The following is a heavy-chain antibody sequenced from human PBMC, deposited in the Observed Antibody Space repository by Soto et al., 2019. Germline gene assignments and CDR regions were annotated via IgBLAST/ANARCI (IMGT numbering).Heavy chain of an antibody. V-gene: IGHV4-4*07. Sequence: NPSETLSLTCTVSGGSITDYSWVWIRQPAGKGLEWIGRIFSSGSTNYDPSLKGRITMSLDTSKNQFSLKLNSATATDTAVYFCVRDQGVVVTADNWFDPWGQGILVTVSS. CDR2: IFSSGST. J-gene: IGHJ5*02. D-gene: IGHD2-21*02. CDR1: GGSITDYS. CDR3: VRDQGVVVTADNWFDP.